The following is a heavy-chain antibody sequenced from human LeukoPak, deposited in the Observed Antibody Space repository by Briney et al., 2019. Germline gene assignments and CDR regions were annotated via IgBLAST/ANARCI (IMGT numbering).Heavy chain of an antibody. Sequence: GGSLRLSCTSSTFTFGDYAINWIRQAPGKGLEWVGFIRRKVYGGTPEYAASVKGRFTISRDDSKNTLYLQMNSLKTEDTAVYYCTTDPGIAVAGIDYYYYMDVWGKGTTVTVSS. CDR2: IRRKVYGGTP. J-gene: IGHJ6*03. CDR3: TTDPGIAVAGIDYYYYMDV. V-gene: IGHV3-49*03. CDR1: TFTFGDYA. D-gene: IGHD6-19*01.